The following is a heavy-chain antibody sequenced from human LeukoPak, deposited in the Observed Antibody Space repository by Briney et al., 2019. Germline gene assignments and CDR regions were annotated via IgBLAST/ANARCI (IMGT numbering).Heavy chain of an antibody. Sequence: ASVKVSCKASGYTFTGYYMHWVRQAPGQGLEWMGWINPNSGGTNYAQKFQGRVTMIRDTSISTAYMELSRLRSDDTAVYYCARAAGIFDAFDIWGQGTMVTVSS. D-gene: IGHD3-10*01. CDR3: ARAAGIFDAFDI. V-gene: IGHV1-2*02. J-gene: IGHJ3*02. CDR1: GYTFTGYY. CDR2: INPNSGGT.